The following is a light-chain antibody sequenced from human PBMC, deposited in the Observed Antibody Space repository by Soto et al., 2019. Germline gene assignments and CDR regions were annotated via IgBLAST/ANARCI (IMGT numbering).Light chain of an antibody. Sequence: QSVLTQPPSVSGALGQRVTISCAGGSSSIGAGYDVHWYQQLPGTAPKLLIYGNFNRPSGVPDRFSGSKSGTSASLAITGLQAGDEADYYCQSYDSSLSGVVFGGGTKLTVL. CDR1: SSSIGAGYD. CDR2: GNF. V-gene: IGLV1-40*01. J-gene: IGLJ2*01. CDR3: QSYDSSLSGVV.